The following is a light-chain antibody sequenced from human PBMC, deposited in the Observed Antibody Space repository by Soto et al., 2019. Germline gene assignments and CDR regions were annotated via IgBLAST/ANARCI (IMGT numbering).Light chain of an antibody. J-gene: IGLJ3*02. CDR2: EVS. CDR3: SSYTSSSTRV. CDR1: SSDVGGYNY. V-gene: IGLV2-8*01. Sequence: QSVLTQPPSASGSPGQSVTIACTGTSSDVGGYNYVSWYQEHPGKAPKVIIYEVSKRPSGVPDRFSGYKSGNTASLTVSGLQAEDEADYYCSSYTSSSTRVFGGGTQLTVL.